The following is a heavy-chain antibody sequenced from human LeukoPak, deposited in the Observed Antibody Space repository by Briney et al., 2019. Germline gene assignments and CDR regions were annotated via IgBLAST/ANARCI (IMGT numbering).Heavy chain of an antibody. D-gene: IGHD3-22*01. CDR2: ISWNSGSI. J-gene: IGHJ4*02. V-gene: IGHV3-9*03. CDR1: GFTFSSYW. Sequence: PGGSLRLSCAASGFTFSSYWMSWVRQAPGKGLEWVSGISWNSGSIGYADSVKGRFTISRDNAKNSLYLQMNNLRAEDMAFYYCAKDSTHDSSGYYDYWGQGTLVTVSS. CDR3: AKDSTHDSSGYYDY.